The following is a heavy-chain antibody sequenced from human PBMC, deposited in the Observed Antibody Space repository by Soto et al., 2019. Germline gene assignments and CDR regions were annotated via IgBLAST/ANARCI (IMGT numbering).Heavy chain of an antibody. V-gene: IGHV3-7*01. D-gene: IGHD3-10*01. CDR3: AKYGSGNYGAYALDM. Sequence: ESGGGLVQPGGSLRLSCAASGFTFGSYWMTWVRQAPGKGLEWVANINPGGREKNYVDSVRGRFSISRDDAEKSHHLQMNSLRVEDTAVYYCAKYGSGNYGAYALDMWGQGTMVTVSS. J-gene: IGHJ3*02. CDR1: GFTFGSYW. CDR2: INPGGREK.